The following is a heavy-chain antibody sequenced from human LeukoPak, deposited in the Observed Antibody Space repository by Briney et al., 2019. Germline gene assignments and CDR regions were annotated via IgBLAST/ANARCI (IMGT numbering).Heavy chain of an antibody. J-gene: IGHJ5*02. V-gene: IGHV4-61*02. CDR2: IYTSGST. CDR3: ARGGGSRNWFDP. CDR1: GGSISSGSYY. D-gene: IGHD2-15*01. Sequence: SETLSLTCTVSGGSISSGSYYWSWIRQPAGTGLEWIGRIYTSGSTNYNPSLKSRVTISVDTSKNQFSLKLSSVTAADTAVYYCARGGGSRNWFDPWGQGTLVTVSS.